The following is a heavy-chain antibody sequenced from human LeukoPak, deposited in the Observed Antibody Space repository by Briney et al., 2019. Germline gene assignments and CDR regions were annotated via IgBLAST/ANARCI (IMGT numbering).Heavy chain of an antibody. J-gene: IGHJ3*02. CDR3: ARGYCSGGSCFDAFDI. CDR1: GFNFSNYA. CDR2: ISSADDT. V-gene: IGHV3-13*04. D-gene: IGHD2-15*01. Sequence: GGSLRLSCAASGFNFSNYAMIWVRQATGKGLEWVSAISSADDTYYPGSVKGRFTISKENAKNSLYLQMNSLRAGDTAVYYCARGYCSGGSCFDAFDIWGQGTMVTVSS.